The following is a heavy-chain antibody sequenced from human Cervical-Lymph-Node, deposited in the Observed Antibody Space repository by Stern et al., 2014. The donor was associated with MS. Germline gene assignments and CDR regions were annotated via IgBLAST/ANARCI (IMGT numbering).Heavy chain of an antibody. V-gene: IGHV5-51*01. Sequence: VQLVQSGAEVRKPGESLKISCKVSGYSFTNHWIGWVRQMPGKDLEWVGIIFPGDSDTKYSPSFQGQVTISVDKSINTAYLQWSSLKASXTAIYYCARHAIXXXXDLWGQGTLVTVSS. CDR3: ARHAIXXXXDL. D-gene: IGHD3-9*01. J-gene: IGHJ4*02. CDR1: GYSFTNHW. CDR2: IFPGDSDT.